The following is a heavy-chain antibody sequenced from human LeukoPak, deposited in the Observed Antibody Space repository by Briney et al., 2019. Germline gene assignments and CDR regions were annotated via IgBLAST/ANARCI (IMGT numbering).Heavy chain of an antibody. J-gene: IGHJ6*03. Sequence: PGGSLRLSCAASGFTLSGSAMHWVRQASGKGLEWVGRIRSKANSYATAYAASVKGRFTISRDDSKNTAYLQMNSLKTEDTAVYYCARGRLTYCSSTSCTPRGDYYYYMDVWGKGTTVTVSS. D-gene: IGHD2-2*01. V-gene: IGHV3-73*01. CDR1: GFTLSGSA. CDR2: IRSKANSYAT. CDR3: ARGRLTYCSSTSCTPRGDYYYYMDV.